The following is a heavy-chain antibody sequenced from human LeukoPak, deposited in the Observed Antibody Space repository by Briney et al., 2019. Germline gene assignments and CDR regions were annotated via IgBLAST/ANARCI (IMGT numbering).Heavy chain of an antibody. J-gene: IGHJ4*02. Sequence: GGSLRLSCAASGFTFSSYAMSWVRQAPGKGLEWVSTISGSGYNTYYGDSVKGRFTISRDNSKNTLYLQVNSLRAEDTALYYCAKEFSGSHYYFDYWGQGTLVTVSS. CDR1: GFTFSSYA. D-gene: IGHD1-26*01. V-gene: IGHV3-23*01. CDR3: AKEFSGSHYYFDY. CDR2: ISGSGYNT.